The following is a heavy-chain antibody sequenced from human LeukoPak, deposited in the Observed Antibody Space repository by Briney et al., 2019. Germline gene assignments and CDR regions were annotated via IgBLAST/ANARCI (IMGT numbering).Heavy chain of an antibody. CDR1: GGSFSGYY. J-gene: IGHJ4*02. V-gene: IGHV4-34*01. Sequence: SETLSLTCAVYGGSFSGYYWSWIRQPPGKGLEGIGEINHSGSTNYNPSLKSRVTISVDTSKNQFSLKLSSVTAADTAVYYCARGAGIAVAGTLGYWGQGTLVTVSS. D-gene: IGHD6-19*01. CDR2: INHSGST. CDR3: ARGAGIAVAGTLGY.